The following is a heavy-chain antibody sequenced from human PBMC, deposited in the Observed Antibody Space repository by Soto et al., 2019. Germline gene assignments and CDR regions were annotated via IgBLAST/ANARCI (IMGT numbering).Heavy chain of an antibody. Sequence: ASVKVCCKASGYTFTSYDINWVRQATGQGLEWMGWMNPNSGNTGYAQKFQGRVTMTRNTSISTAYMELSSLRSEDTAVYYCARDLGYDFWSGYYKGTYYFDYWGQGTLVTVSS. J-gene: IGHJ4*02. CDR2: MNPNSGNT. V-gene: IGHV1-8*01. D-gene: IGHD3-3*01. CDR3: ARDLGYDFWSGYYKGTYYFDY. CDR1: GYTFTSYD.